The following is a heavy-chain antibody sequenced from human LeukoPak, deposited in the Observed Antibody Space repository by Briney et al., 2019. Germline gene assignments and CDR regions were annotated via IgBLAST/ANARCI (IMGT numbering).Heavy chain of an antibody. CDR3: VREAEVVPTDIGVYYYYFMDV. CDR1: GFTFKSYG. Sequence: GGSLRLSCAASGFTFKSYGMTWVRQVPGKGLEWVSSVTGAGSSTKYADSVNGRFTISRDNSKNTVSLQMTGLRAEDTAVYYCVREAEVVPTDIGVYYYYFMDVWGKGTPVTVSS. J-gene: IGHJ6*03. D-gene: IGHD3-22*01. CDR2: VTGAGSST. V-gene: IGHV3-23*01.